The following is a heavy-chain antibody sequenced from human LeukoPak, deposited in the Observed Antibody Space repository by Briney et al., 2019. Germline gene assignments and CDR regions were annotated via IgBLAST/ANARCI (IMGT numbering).Heavy chain of an antibody. CDR3: ARGVGSSSPYALDV. Sequence: GGSLRLSCAASGFTFSSYGMHWVRQAPGKGLEWVAVIWYDGSNKYYADSVKGRFTITRDNSKNTLYLQMNSLRAEDTAVYYCARGVGSSSPYALDVWGQGTTVTVSS. V-gene: IGHV3-33*01. J-gene: IGHJ6*02. CDR1: GFTFSSYG. CDR2: IWYDGSNK. D-gene: IGHD6-6*01.